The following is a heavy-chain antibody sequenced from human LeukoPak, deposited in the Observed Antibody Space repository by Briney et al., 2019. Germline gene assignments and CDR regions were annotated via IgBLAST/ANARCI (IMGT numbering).Heavy chain of an antibody. Sequence: PGGSLRLSCAASGFTFSSYAMNWVRQAPGKGLEWVSAISGSGGSTYYADSVKGRFTISRDNSKNTLYLQMNSLRAEDTAVYYCAKRKYYDSSGYIDYWGQGTLVTVSS. CDR3: AKRKYYDSSGYIDY. D-gene: IGHD3-22*01. CDR1: GFTFSSYA. V-gene: IGHV3-23*01. CDR2: ISGSGGST. J-gene: IGHJ4*02.